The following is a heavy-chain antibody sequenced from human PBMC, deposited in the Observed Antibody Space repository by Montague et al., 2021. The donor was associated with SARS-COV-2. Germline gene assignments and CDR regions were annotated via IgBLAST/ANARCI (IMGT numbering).Heavy chain of an antibody. J-gene: IGHJ4*02. CDR3: AHRRPLYYYDSSLSTFDY. CDR2: IYWDDDR. CDR1: GFSLSTSGVG. Sequence: PALVKPTQTLTLTCTSSGFSLSTSGVGVGWIRQPPGKALEWLALIYWDDDRCYSPSLKSRLTITKDTSKNQVVLTMTNMGPVDTATYYCAHRRPLYYYDSSLSTFDYWGQGTLVTVSS. D-gene: IGHD3-22*01. V-gene: IGHV2-5*02.